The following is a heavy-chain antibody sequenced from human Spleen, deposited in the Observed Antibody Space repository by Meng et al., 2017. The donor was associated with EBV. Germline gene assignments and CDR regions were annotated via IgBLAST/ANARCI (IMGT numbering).Heavy chain of an antibody. D-gene: IGHD2-2*01. CDR1: GGSISSGGYS. CDR2: IYHSGST. J-gene: IGHJ5*02. V-gene: IGHV4-30-2*01. Sequence: QLQLEESGSGLVKPSQTLSLTCAVSGGSISSGGYSWSWIRQPPGKGLEWIGYIYHSGSTYYNPSLKSRVTISVDRSKNQFSLKLSSVTAADTAVYYCARGVVVVPAAIAKSGWFDPWGQGTLVNGAS. CDR3: ARGVVVVPAAIAKSGWFDP.